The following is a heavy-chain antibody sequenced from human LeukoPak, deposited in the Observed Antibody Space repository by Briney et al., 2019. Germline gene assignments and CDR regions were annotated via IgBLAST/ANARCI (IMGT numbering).Heavy chain of an antibody. CDR1: GFTFSSYA. V-gene: IGHV3-23*01. CDR3: AKGSYGDYSD. J-gene: IGHJ4*02. D-gene: IGHD4-17*01. Sequence: GRSLRLSCAASGFTFSSYAMSWVRQAPGKGLEWVSAISTSRGSTYYADSVKGRFTLSSDNSRNTLYLQMNSLRAEDTAVYYCAKGSYGDYSDWGEGSLVTVSS. CDR2: ISTSRGST.